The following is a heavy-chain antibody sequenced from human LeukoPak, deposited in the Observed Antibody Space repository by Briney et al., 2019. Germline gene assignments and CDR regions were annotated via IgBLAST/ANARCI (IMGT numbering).Heavy chain of an antibody. V-gene: IGHV6-1*01. Sequence: SQTLSLTCAISGDSVSSNSAAWNWIRQSPSRGLEWLGRTYYRSKWYNDYAVSVKSRITINPDTSKNHFSLQLNSVTPEDTAVYYCARDFSPVVVVAARYYYYYMDVWGKGTTVTISS. CDR2: TYYRSKWYN. D-gene: IGHD2-15*01. CDR1: GDSVSSNSAA. J-gene: IGHJ6*03. CDR3: ARDFSPVVVVAARYYYYYMDV.